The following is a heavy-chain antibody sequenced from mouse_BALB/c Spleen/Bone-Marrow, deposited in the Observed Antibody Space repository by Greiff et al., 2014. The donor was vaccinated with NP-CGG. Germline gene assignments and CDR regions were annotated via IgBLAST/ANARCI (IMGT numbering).Heavy chain of an antibody. CDR2: IYPGDGDT. V-gene: IGHV1-87*01. J-gene: IGHJ2*01. CDR1: GYTFTSYW. Sequence: QVQLKESGAELARPGASVKLSCKASGYTFTSYWMQWVKQRPGQGLEWIGAIYPGDGDTRYTQKFKGKATLTADKPSSTAYMQLSSLASEDSAVYYCARDEHYFDYWGQGTTLTVSS. CDR3: ARDEHYFDY.